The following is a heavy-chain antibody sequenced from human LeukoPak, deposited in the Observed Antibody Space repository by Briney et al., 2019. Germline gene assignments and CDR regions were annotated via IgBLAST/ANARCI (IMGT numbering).Heavy chain of an antibody. CDR2: ISWNSGSI. CDR1: GFTFDDYA. V-gene: IGHV3-9*01. D-gene: IGHD4-17*01. Sequence: SLRLSCAASGFTFDDYAMHWVRQAPGKGLEWVSGISWNSGSIGYADSVKGRFTISRDNAKNSLYLQMNSLRAEDTALYYCAKGFYGDYLGYFDYWGQGTLVTVSS. J-gene: IGHJ4*02. CDR3: AKGFYGDYLGYFDY.